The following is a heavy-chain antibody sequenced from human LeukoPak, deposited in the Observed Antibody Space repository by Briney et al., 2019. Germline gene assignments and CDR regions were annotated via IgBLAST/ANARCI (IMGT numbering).Heavy chain of an antibody. V-gene: IGHV1-46*01. J-gene: IGHJ4*02. D-gene: IGHD3-3*01. Sequence: ASVKVSCKASGYTFTSYYMHWVRQAPGQGLEWMGIINPSGGSTSYAQKFQGRVTMTRDTSTSTVYMELSSLRSEDTAVYYCARDGLDTIFGVVMSYWGQGTLVTVSS. CDR1: GYTFTSYY. CDR3: ARDGLDTIFGVVMSY. CDR2: INPSGGST.